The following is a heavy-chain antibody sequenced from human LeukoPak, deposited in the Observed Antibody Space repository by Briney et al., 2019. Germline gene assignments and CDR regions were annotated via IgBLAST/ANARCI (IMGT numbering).Heavy chain of an antibody. D-gene: IGHD2-8*01. CDR2: FDPEDGET. Sequence: GASVKVSCKVSGYTLTELSMHWMRQAPGKGLEWMGGFDPEDGETIYALKFQGRVTMTEDTSTDTAYMELSSLRSEDTAVYYCARDQGKDIVLMVYAPDAFDIWGQGTMVTVSS. J-gene: IGHJ3*02. CDR3: ARDQGKDIVLMVYAPDAFDI. V-gene: IGHV1-24*01. CDR1: GYTLTELS.